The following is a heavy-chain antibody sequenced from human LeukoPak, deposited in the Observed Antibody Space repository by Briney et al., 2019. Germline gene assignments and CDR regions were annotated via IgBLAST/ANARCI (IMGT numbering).Heavy chain of an antibody. CDR2: IIPSGTT. CDR3: AKEGAAPGPDFDY. V-gene: IGHV4-4*07. D-gene: IGHD6-13*01. Sequence: SETLSLTCTVSGASIRDYYWSWIRQPAGKGLEWIRRIIPSGTTNYNPSLESRVTMSVETSKNQFSLKLSSVTAADAAVYYCAKEGAAPGPDFDYWGQGTLVIVSS. J-gene: IGHJ4*02. CDR1: GASIRDYY.